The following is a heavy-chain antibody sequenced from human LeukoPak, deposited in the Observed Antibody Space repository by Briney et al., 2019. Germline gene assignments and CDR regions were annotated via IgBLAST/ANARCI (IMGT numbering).Heavy chain of an antibody. CDR2: IKQDGSEK. V-gene: IGHV3-7*01. CDR3: ARDRQIAY. J-gene: IGHJ4*02. CDR1: GFTFSNYW. Sequence: GGSLRLSCAAPGFTFSNYWLTWVRQAPGQGLEWVANIKQDGSEKHYVDSVKGRFTISGDNAKNSLYLQMNSLRAEDTAVYYCARDRQIAYWGQGTLVTVSS.